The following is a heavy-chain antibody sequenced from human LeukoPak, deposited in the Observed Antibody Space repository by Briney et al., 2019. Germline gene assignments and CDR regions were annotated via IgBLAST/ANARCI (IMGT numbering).Heavy chain of an antibody. CDR1: GFTIENHV. CDR3: ATDWTLRGVPTFFDP. V-gene: IGHV3-23*01. CDR2: QSGSGHNT. D-gene: IGHD3-10*01. Sequence: GGSLRLSCEASGFTIENHVMTWVRQAPGKGPEWVASQSGSGHNTDYSESVRGRFAISRDNSKNTVFLQMNSLRVEDTAIYYCATDWTLRGVPTFFDPWGQGTVVSVSS. J-gene: IGHJ5*02.